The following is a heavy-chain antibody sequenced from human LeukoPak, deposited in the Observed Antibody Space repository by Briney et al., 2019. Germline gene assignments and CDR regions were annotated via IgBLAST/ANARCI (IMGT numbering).Heavy chain of an antibody. CDR1: GFTFSSYT. J-gene: IGHJ4*02. CDR3: ARGLSSWYFDY. V-gene: IGHV3-21*01. D-gene: IGHD6-13*01. CDR2: ISSSSSFI. Sequence: GGSLRLSCVASGFTFSSYTMDWVRQAPGKGLEWVSSISSSSSFIYYGDSVKGRFTISRDNAKNSLYLQMNSLRAEDTAVYYCARGLSSWYFDYWGQGTLVTVSS.